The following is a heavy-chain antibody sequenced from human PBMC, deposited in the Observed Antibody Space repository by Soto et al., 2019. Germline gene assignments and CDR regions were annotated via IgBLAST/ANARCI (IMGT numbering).Heavy chain of an antibody. CDR2: IIPIFGTA. V-gene: IGHV1-69*13. CDR3: ARLHSHGTYGMDV. D-gene: IGHD5-18*01. J-gene: IGHJ6*02. CDR1: GGSFTYT. Sequence: SVKVSCKASGGSFTYTLSWVRQVPGQGLEWMGGIIPIFGTANYAQKFQGRVTITADESTKTAYMELSTLRSEDTAVYYCARLHSHGTYGMDVWGQGTTVTVSS.